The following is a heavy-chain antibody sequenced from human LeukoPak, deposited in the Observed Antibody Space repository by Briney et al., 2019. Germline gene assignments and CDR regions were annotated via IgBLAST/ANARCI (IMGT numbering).Heavy chain of an antibody. Sequence: PSQTLSLTCTVSGGSISSGSYYWSWIRQPAGKGLEWVGRIYTSGSTNYNPSLKSRVTISVDTSKNQFSLKLSSVTAADTAVYYCARHEYSSSWPFDYWGQGTLVTVSS. D-gene: IGHD6-13*01. J-gene: IGHJ4*02. CDR2: IYTSGST. V-gene: IGHV4-61*02. CDR3: ARHEYSSSWPFDY. CDR1: GGSISSGSYY.